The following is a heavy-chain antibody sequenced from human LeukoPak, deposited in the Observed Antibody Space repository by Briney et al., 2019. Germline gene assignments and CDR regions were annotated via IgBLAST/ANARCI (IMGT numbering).Heavy chain of an antibody. J-gene: IGHJ4*02. D-gene: IGHD2-2*01. Sequence: GGSLRLFCAASGFIFSSYGMHWVRQAPGKGLEWVAFIRSDGSIKYYVDSVKRRFTISRGNSKNTLYLQMNSLRAEDTAVYYCTKDRPEAYFDYWGQGTLVTVSS. V-gene: IGHV3-30*02. CDR1: GFIFSSYG. CDR2: IRSDGSIK. CDR3: TKDRPEAYFDY.